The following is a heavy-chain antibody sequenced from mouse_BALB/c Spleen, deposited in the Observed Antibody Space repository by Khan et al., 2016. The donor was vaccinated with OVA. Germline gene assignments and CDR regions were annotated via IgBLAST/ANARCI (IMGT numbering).Heavy chain of an antibody. CDR1: GYTFTSFW. CDR2: IDPSDSET. V-gene: IGHV1-61*01. Sequence: QVQLQQPGAELVRPGASVKLSCKASGYTFTSFWMNWVTERPGQGLEWIGMIDPSDSETHYNQMFKDKATLTVDKSSSNAYMQLSGLTSEDSAVYYCARGGYGTSFAYWGQGTLVTVSA. CDR3: ARGGYGTSFAY. J-gene: IGHJ3*01. D-gene: IGHD2-10*02.